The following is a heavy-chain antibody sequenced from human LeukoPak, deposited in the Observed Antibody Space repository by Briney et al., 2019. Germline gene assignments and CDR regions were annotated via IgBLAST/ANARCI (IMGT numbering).Heavy chain of an antibody. CDR2: INHSGST. V-gene: IGHV4-34*01. CDR3: ARRKQTWAAGSSGWYYIDY. J-gene: IGHJ4*02. CDR1: GGSFSGYY. D-gene: IGHD6-19*01. Sequence: PSETLSLTCAVYGGSFSGYYWSWIRQPPGKGLEWIGEINHSGSTNYNPSLKSRVTISVDTSKNQFSLKLSSVTAADTAVYYCARRKQTWAAGSSGWYYIDYWGQGTLVTVSS.